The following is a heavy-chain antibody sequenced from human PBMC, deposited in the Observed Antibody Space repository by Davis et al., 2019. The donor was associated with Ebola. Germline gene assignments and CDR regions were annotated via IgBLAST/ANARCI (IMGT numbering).Heavy chain of an antibody. CDR3: ARASLSARHGAFDM. D-gene: IGHD1-26*01. J-gene: IGHJ3*02. CDR2: INSSGGST. CDR1: GYTFTTYY. Sequence: ASVKVSCKASGYTFTTYYIHWVRQAPGQGLEWMGIINSSGGSTTYAQKFQGRVTVTRDTSTSTVYMEMSSLRSEDTALYYCARASLSARHGAFDMWGQGTMVTVSS. V-gene: IGHV1-46*01.